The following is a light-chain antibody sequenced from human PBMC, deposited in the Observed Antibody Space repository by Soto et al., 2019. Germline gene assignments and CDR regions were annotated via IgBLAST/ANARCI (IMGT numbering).Light chain of an antibody. V-gene: IGKV3-15*01. CDR1: QSVSST. Sequence: EVVMTQSPATLSVSPGERAILSCRASQSVSSTLAWYQQKPGQAPRLLIYGASTRATGIPARFSGSGSGTEFTLTISSLQSEDFAVYYCQQYSTWPLTFGGGTNVEIK. CDR2: GAS. CDR3: QQYSTWPLT. J-gene: IGKJ4*01.